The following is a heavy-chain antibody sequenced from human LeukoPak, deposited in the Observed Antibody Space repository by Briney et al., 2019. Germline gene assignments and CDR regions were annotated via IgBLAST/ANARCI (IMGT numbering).Heavy chain of an antibody. Sequence: SETLSLTCTVSGGSVGSYYWSWIRQPPGKGLEWIGYMYPGGSTNYNPSLKSRGTISVDTSKNQISLKLSSVTAADTAVYYCARQAEYSSGWTNNWFDPWGPGSLVTVSS. V-gene: IGHV4-59*02. CDR2: MYPGGST. J-gene: IGHJ5*02. D-gene: IGHD6-19*01. CDR3: ARQAEYSSGWTNNWFDP. CDR1: GGSVGSYY.